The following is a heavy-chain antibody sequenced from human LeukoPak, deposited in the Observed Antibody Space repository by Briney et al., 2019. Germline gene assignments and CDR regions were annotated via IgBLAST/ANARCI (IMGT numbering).Heavy chain of an antibody. D-gene: IGHD1-26*01. CDR2: ISSNGGST. V-gene: IGHV3-64*01. CDR1: GFTFSSYA. Sequence: GGSLRLSCAASGFTFSSYAMHWVRQAPGKGLEYVSAISSNGGSTYYANSVKGRFTISIDNSKNTLYLQMGSLRAEDMAVYYCAREVGRTRRNWFDPWGQGTLVTVSS. J-gene: IGHJ5*02. CDR3: AREVGRTRRNWFDP.